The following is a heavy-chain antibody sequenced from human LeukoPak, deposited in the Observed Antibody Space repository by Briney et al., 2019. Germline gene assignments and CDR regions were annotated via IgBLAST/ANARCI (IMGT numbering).Heavy chain of an antibody. Sequence: PGGSLKLSCAASGFTFSGSAMHWVRQASGKGLEWVGRIRSKANSYATAYAASVKGRFTISRDDSKNTAYLQMNSLKTEDTAVYYCTRQGGSGWYGYGMDVWGQGTTVTVSS. D-gene: IGHD6-19*01. J-gene: IGHJ6*02. V-gene: IGHV3-73*01. CDR2: IRSKANSYAT. CDR1: GFTFSGSA. CDR3: TRQGGSGWYGYGMDV.